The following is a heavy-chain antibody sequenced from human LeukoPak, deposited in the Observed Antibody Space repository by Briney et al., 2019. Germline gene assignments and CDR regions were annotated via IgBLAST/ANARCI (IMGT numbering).Heavy chain of an antibody. CDR2: IGSSGITI. D-gene: IGHD3-16*01. Sequence: PGGSLRLSCAASGFTFSDYYMSWIRQAPGKGLEWVSYIGSSGITIYYADSVKGRFTISRDNAKNSLYLRMNSLRAEDTAVYYCARDWGLLRYYFDYWGQGTLVTVSS. V-gene: IGHV3-11*01. J-gene: IGHJ4*02. CDR3: ARDWGLLRYYFDY. CDR1: GFTFSDYY.